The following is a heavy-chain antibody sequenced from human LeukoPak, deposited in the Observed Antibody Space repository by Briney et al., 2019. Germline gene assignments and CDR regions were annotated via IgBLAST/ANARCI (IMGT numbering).Heavy chain of an antibody. V-gene: IGHV5-10-1*01. CDR3: ARHFYGDYAFDS. D-gene: IGHD4-17*01. CDR1: GYSFTVYW. Sequence: GESLRISCQGSGYSFTVYWITWVRQMPGKGQEWMGTIDPSDSYTNYSPSFQGHVTISADKSINSAYLQWSSLKTSDSATYYCARHFYGDYAFDSWGQGTLVTVSS. J-gene: IGHJ4*02. CDR2: IDPSDSYT.